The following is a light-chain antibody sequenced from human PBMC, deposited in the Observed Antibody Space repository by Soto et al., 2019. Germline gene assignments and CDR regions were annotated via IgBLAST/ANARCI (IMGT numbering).Light chain of an antibody. V-gene: IGKV1-5*03. J-gene: IGKJ1*01. CDR1: QTISIW. CDR2: KAS. CDR3: QQYYSYSEA. Sequence: IQMTQNRSSPSASLGYLVTITCRSSQTISIWLTWYQQKPGKAPKLLIYKASTLKSGVPSRFSGSGSGTEFTLTIGSLQPDDFATYYCQQYYSYSEAFGQGSQVEIK.